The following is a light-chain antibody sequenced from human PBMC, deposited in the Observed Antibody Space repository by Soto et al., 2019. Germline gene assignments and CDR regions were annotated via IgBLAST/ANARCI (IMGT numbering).Light chain of an antibody. Sequence: EIVMTQSPATLSLSPGERATLSCRASESIGSNLAWYQQKPDQAPRLLIYGAATRATAIPARFSGSGFGTEFTLTISSLQSDDFAVYYCQQYNDWLTWTFGQGTKVEIK. J-gene: IGKJ1*01. V-gene: IGKV3-15*01. CDR2: GAA. CDR3: QQYNDWLTWT. CDR1: ESIGSN.